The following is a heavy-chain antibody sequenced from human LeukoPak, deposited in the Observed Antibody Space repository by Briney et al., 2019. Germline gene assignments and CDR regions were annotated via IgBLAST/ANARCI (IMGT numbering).Heavy chain of an antibody. CDR2: ISSSSSYI. J-gene: IGHJ4*02. CDR1: GFTFSSYS. D-gene: IGHD3-10*01. V-gene: IGHV3-21*04. Sequence: GGSLRLSCAASGFTFSSYSMNWVRQAPGKGLEWVSSISSSSSYIYYADSVKGRFTTSRDNSKNTLYLQMNSLRAEDTAVYYCAKDRGIISDYWGQGTLVTVSS. CDR3: AKDRGIISDY.